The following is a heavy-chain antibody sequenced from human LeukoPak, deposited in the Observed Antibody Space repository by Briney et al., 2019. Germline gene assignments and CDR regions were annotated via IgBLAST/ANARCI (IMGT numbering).Heavy chain of an antibody. CDR1: GGSFSGYY. V-gene: IGHV4-34*01. CDR3: ARGVILTGYNKAYFDY. Sequence: SETLCLTCAVYGGSFSGYYWSWIRQPPAKGLEWIGENNHRGSTNHNPSLQSRVTIYVDTSQNQCSLKLSSVTTADTAGYYCARGVILTGYNKAYFDYWGQGTLVTVSS. D-gene: IGHD3-9*01. J-gene: IGHJ4*02. CDR2: NNHRGST.